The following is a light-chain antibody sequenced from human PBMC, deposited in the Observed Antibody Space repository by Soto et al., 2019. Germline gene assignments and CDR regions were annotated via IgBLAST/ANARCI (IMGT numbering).Light chain of an antibody. CDR3: AAWDDSLNGYV. J-gene: IGLJ1*01. Sequence: QSVVTQPPSASVTPGQRVTISCSGSSSNIGSNTVNWYQQLPGTAPKLLIYSNNQRPSGVPDRFSGSKSGTSASLAISGLQSEDEADYYCAAWDDSLNGYVFGSGTKVTVL. V-gene: IGLV1-44*01. CDR1: SSNIGSNT. CDR2: SNN.